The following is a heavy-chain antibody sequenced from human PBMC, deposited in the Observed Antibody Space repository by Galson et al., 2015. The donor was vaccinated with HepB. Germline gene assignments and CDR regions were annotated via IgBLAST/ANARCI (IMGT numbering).Heavy chain of an antibody. CDR2: ISSDGSKN. Sequence: SLRLSCAASGFTFRTYTFHWFRQAPGKGLEWVALISSDGSKNNYADSARGRFTISRDNSWNTVYLQMSSLRPEDTAVYYCAGAENCGGGECWLVDAWGLGTLVTVSS. D-gene: IGHD2-21*01. V-gene: IGHV3-30*04. J-gene: IGHJ5*02. CDR1: GFTFRTYT. CDR3: AGAENCGGGECWLVDA.